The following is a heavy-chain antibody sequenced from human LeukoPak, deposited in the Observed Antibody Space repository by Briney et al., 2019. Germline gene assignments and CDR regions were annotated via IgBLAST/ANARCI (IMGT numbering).Heavy chain of an antibody. D-gene: IGHD6-13*01. J-gene: IGHJ6*03. CDR1: GGSISSSSYY. V-gene: IGHV4-39*01. Sequence: SETLSLTCTVSGGSISSSSYYWGWLRQPPGKGLEWIGSIYYSGSTYYNPSLKSRVTISVDTSKNQFSLKLSSVTAADTAVYYCARIPAAGAYYYYMDVWGKGTTVTVSS. CDR3: ARIPAAGAYYYYMDV. CDR2: IYYSGST.